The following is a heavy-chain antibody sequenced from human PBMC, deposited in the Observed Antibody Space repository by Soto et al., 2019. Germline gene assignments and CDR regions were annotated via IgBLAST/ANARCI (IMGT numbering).Heavy chain of an antibody. Sequence: ASVKVSCKASGYTFTGYYMHWVRQAPGQGLEWMGWINPNSGGTNYAQKFQGRVTMTRDTSISTAYMELSRLRSDDTAVYYWANARWGNADAFDIWGQGTMVTVSS. D-gene: IGHD3-16*01. V-gene: IGHV1-2*02. CDR2: INPNSGGT. J-gene: IGHJ3*02. CDR1: GYTFTGYY. CDR3: ANARWGNADAFDI.